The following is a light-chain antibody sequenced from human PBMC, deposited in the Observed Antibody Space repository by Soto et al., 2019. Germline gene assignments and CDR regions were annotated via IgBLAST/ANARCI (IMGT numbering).Light chain of an antibody. J-gene: IGLJ1*01. Sequence: QSVLTQPASVSASPGQSITISCTGTSSDVARYNYVSWYQQHPGKAPKLMIYDVSNRPSGVSNRFSGSKSGNTASLTISGLQAGDEADYYCGSYTSGNTLEVFGTGTKVTVL. CDR2: DVS. CDR1: SSDVARYNY. CDR3: GSYTSGNTLEV. V-gene: IGLV2-14*03.